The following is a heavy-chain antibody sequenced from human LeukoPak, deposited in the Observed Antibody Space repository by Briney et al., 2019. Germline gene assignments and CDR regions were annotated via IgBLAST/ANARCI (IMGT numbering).Heavy chain of an antibody. J-gene: IGHJ4*02. V-gene: IGHV4-34*01. CDR1: GGSFSGYY. CDR2: INHSGST. Sequence: SESLSLTCAVYGGSFSGYYWSWIRPPPGKGLEWIGEINHSGSTNYNPSLKSRVTISVDTSKNQFSLKLSSVTAADTAVYYCARVSGWFGELIDYWGQGTLVTVSS. CDR3: ARVSGWFGELIDY. D-gene: IGHD3-10*01.